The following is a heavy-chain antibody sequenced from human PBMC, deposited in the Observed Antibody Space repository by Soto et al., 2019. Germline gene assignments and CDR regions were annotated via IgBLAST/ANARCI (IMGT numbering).Heavy chain of an antibody. CDR2: LYSGGSS. Sequence: ELLVESGGGLIQPGGSLRISCAFSGLTVSRNYMSWVRQAPGEGLDWVSVLYSGGSSSYAESVKGRFTISRDSSKNILFLQMNNLRPEDTAIYYCAHSSGHHYYFDPWGQGTLVTVSS. J-gene: IGHJ4*02. V-gene: IGHV3-53*01. CDR1: GLTVSRNY. D-gene: IGHD3-22*01. CDR3: AHSSGHHYYFDP.